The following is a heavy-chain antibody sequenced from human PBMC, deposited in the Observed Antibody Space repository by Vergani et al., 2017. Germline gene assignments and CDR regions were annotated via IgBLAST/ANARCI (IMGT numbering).Heavy chain of an antibody. Sequence: QVQLVQSGAEVKKPGSSVKVSCKASGGTFSSYAISWVRQAPGQGLEWMGGNIPIFGTANYAQKFQGRVTITAAESTSTAYMELSSLISEATAVYYCARDSEARGITIFGVAKPGGSTWGGMDVWGQGTTVTVSS. CDR3: ARDSEARGITIFGVAKPGGSTWGGMDV. J-gene: IGHJ6*02. CDR2: NIPIFGTA. CDR1: GGTFSSYA. V-gene: IGHV1-69*01. D-gene: IGHD3-3*01.